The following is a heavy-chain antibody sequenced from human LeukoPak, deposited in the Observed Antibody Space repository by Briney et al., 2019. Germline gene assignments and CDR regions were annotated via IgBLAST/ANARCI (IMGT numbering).Heavy chain of an antibody. V-gene: IGHV4-39*01. D-gene: IGHD6-19*01. J-gene: IGHJ3*02. CDR1: GGSISSSSYY. CDR2: IYYSGST. Sequence: PSETLSLTCTVSGGSISSSSYYWGWLRQPPGKGLEWIGSIYYSGSTYYNPSLKSRVTISVDTSKNQFSLKLSSVTAADTAVYXCAXLXTYXSGWTTWGAFDIWGQGXMVTVXS. CDR3: AXLXTYXSGWTTWGAFDI.